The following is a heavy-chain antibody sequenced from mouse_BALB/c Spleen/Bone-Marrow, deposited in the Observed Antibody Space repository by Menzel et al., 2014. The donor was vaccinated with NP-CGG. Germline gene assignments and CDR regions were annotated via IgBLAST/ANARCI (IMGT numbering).Heavy chain of an antibody. D-gene: IGHD2-1*01. CDR3: ARFGNYEGFTY. CDR2: IHPSDSET. Sequence: QVQLKESGAELVRPGASVKLSCKASGYSFTNHWMNWVKQRPGQGLEWIGMIHPSDSETRLNQKFKDKATLTVDKSSSTAYMQLSSPTSEDSAVYCCARFGNYEGFTYWGQGTLVTVSA. CDR1: GYSFTNHW. V-gene: IGHV1-74*01. J-gene: IGHJ3*01.